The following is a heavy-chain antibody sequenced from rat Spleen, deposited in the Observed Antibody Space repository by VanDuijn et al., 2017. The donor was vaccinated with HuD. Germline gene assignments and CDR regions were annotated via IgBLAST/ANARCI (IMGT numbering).Heavy chain of an antibody. CDR1: GYTITSGY. CDR3: ARYNIYWYFDF. CDR2: ISYSGST. V-gene: IGHV3-4*01. J-gene: IGHJ1*01. Sequence: EIQLQESGPGLVKPSQSLSLTCSVTGYTITSGYDWSWIRKFPGNKMEWMGYISYSGSTSYNPSLKSRISITRDTSKNQFFLQLNSVTTEDTATYYCARYNIYWYFDFWGPGTMVTVSS. D-gene: IGHD1-10*01.